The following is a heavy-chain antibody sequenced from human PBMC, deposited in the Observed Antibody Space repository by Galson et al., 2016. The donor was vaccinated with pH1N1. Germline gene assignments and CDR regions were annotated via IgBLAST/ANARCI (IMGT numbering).Heavy chain of an antibody. D-gene: IGHD2-15*01. CDR3: ARGDFVVGEGRYNGLDV. Sequence: SETLSLTCTVSGDSINNYYWNWIRQSPGKGLEWIGYIYHSSHSGSTNYNPSLKSRVRMSVDTSKSQFSLNLSSVTAADTAVYYCARGDFVVGEGRYNGLDVWGQGTTVTVSS. CDR2: IYHSSHSGST. V-gene: IGHV4-4*09. CDR1: GDSINNYY. J-gene: IGHJ6*02.